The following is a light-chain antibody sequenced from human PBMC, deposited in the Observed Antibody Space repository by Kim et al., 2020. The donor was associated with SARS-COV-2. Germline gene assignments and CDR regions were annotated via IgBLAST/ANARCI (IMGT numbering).Light chain of an antibody. V-gene: IGKV1-5*03. Sequence: ASVGDRVTITCRASQNIDTWLAWYQQKPGKAPKVLIYRASSLQSGVPSRFSGSGSGTEFALTITSLQPDDFATYYCQQYKSLMYTFGQGTKLEI. J-gene: IGKJ2*01. CDR3: QQYKSLMYT. CDR2: RAS. CDR1: QNIDTW.